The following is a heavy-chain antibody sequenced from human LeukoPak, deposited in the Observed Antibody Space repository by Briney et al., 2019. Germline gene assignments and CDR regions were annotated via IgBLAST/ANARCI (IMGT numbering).Heavy chain of an antibody. V-gene: IGHV3-30*01. CDR1: GFTFSSYA. D-gene: IGHD3-10*01. CDR3: AGDSTYYYDSGSSGPHYFDF. Sequence: GRSLRLSCAASGFTFSSYAMHWVRQAPGKGLEWVALISYHGDITYYADSVKGRFTLSRDNSKTTLFLQLNSLRAEDTAVYYCAGDSTYYYDSGSSGPHYFDFWGQGTLVTVSS. CDR2: ISYHGDIT. J-gene: IGHJ4*02.